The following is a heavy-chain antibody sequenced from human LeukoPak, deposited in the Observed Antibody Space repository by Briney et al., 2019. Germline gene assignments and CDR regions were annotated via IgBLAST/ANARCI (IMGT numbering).Heavy chain of an antibody. Sequence: SETLSLTCGVYGGSSSGYYWSWIRQPPGKGLEWIGEINHSGSTSYNPSLKSRVTISVDTSKNQFSLKVSSVTAADSAVYYCARGGLRILGPTRWFDPWGQGTQVTVSS. V-gene: IGHV4-34*01. CDR1: GGSSSGYY. J-gene: IGHJ5*02. CDR3: ARGGLRILGPTRWFDP. D-gene: IGHD1-26*01. CDR2: INHSGST.